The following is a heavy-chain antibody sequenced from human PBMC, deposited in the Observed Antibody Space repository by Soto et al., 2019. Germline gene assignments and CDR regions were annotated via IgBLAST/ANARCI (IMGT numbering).Heavy chain of an antibody. V-gene: IGHV3-30-3*01. J-gene: IGHJ4*02. D-gene: IGHD6-19*01. Sequence: QVQLVESGGGVVQPGRSLRLSCAASGFTFSSYAMHWVRQAPGKGLEWVAVISYDGSNKYYADSVKGRFTISRDNSKNTLYLQMNSLRAEDTAVYYCARDAPGIAVRWARFGYWGQGTLVTVSS. CDR1: GFTFSSYA. CDR2: ISYDGSNK. CDR3: ARDAPGIAVRWARFGY.